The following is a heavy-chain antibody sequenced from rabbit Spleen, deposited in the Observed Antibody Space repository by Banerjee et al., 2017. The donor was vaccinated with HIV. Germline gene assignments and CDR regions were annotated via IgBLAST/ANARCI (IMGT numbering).Heavy chain of an antibody. CDR1: GFSFSDRDV. J-gene: IGHJ4*01. Sequence: QEQLEESGGGLVKPEGSLTLTCKASGFSFSDRDVMCWVRQAPGKGLEWIGCINTATGKAVYASWAKGRFTISKTSSTTVTLQMTSLTAADTATYFCARDSGSNPYIDVYFNLWGPGTLVTVS. D-gene: IGHD4-2*01. CDR2: INTATGKA. CDR3: ARDSGSNPYIDVYFNL. V-gene: IGHV1S45*01.